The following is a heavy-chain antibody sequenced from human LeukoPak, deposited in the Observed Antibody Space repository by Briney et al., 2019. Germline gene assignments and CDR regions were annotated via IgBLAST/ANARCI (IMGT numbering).Heavy chain of an antibody. CDR2: IYHSGST. CDR3: ARVDSSGYHFDY. Sequence: SETLSLTCYVFYSSVSRGYYWGWIRPPPGKCLEWIGSIYHSGSTYHNPSLKSRVTISVDTSKNQFSLKLSSVTAADTAVYYCARVDSSGYHFDYWGQGTLVTVSS. CDR1: YSSVSRGYY. D-gene: IGHD3-22*01. V-gene: IGHV4-38-2*02. J-gene: IGHJ4*02.